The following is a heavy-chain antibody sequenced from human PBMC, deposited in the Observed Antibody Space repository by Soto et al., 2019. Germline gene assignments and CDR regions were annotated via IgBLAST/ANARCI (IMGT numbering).Heavy chain of an antibody. V-gene: IGHV1-69*01. CDR2: IIPIFGTA. CDR3: ARDSRSANKGPELHGMDV. Sequence: QVQLVQSGAEVKKPGSSVKVSCKASGGTFSSYAISWVRQAPGQGLEWMGGIIPIFGTANYAQKFQGRVTITADASTSTAYMELSSLRSEDTAVYYCARDSRSANKGPELHGMDVWGQGTTVTVSS. J-gene: IGHJ6*02. D-gene: IGHD2-2*01. CDR1: GGTFSSYA.